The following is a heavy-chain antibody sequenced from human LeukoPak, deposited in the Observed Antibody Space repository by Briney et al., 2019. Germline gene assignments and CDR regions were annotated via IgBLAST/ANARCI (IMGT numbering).Heavy chain of an antibody. Sequence: GGSLRLSCAASGFTVSTNYMSWVRHTPGKGLEWVSGINWNGGSTGYADSVKGRFTISRDNAKNSLYLQMNSLRAEDTALYYCARERGPWVYWGQGTLVTVSS. CDR1: GFTVSTNY. D-gene: IGHD1-26*01. CDR2: INWNGGST. J-gene: IGHJ4*02. CDR3: ARERGPWVY. V-gene: IGHV3-20*04.